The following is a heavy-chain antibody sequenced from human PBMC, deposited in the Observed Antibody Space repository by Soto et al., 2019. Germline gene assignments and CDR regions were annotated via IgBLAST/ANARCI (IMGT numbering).Heavy chain of an antibody. CDR3: ARLDYDFWSGSEPRGAFDI. CDR2: IYYSGST. J-gene: IGHJ3*02. Sequence: SETLSLTCTVSGGSISSCYWSWIRQPPGKGLEWIGYIYYSGSTNYNPSLKSRVTISVDTSKNQFSLKLSSVTAADTAVYYCARLDYDFWSGSEPRGAFDIWGQGTMVTVSS. V-gene: IGHV4-59*08. CDR1: GGSISSCY. D-gene: IGHD3-3*01.